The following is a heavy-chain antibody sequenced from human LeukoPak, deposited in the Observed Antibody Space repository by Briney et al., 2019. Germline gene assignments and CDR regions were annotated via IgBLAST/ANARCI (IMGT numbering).Heavy chain of an antibody. Sequence: SETLSLTCTVSGGSVSSGSYYWSWIRQPPGKGLEWIGYIYYSGSTNYNPSLKSRVTISVDTSKNQFSLKLSSVTAADTAVYYCVSGYSYGYGFWYFDLWGRGTLVTVSS. CDR3: VSGYSYGYGFWYFDL. CDR2: IYYSGST. CDR1: GGSVSSGSYY. D-gene: IGHD5-18*01. V-gene: IGHV4-61*01. J-gene: IGHJ2*01.